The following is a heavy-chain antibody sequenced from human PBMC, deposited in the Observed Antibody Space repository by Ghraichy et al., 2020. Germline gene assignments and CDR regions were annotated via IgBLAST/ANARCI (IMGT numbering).Heavy chain of an antibody. CDR3: ARDRGDY. J-gene: IGHJ4*02. V-gene: IGHV3-66*02. Sequence: ESLNISCAASGFTVSSNQMSWVRQAPGQGLEWVSVIYSGASTDYADSVKGRFTISRDNSKNTLYLQMNSLRPEDTAVYYCARDRGDYWGQGTLVTVSS. D-gene: IGHD3-22*01. CDR2: IYSGAST. CDR1: GFTVSSNQ.